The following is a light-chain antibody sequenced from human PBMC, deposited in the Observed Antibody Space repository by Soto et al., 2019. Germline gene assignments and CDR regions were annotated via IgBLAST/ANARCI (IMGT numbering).Light chain of an antibody. CDR2: GAS. J-gene: IGKJ4*01. Sequence: ETLLTQSPVTLSLSPGERATLSCRASRSVSSSYLAWYQQKPGQAPRLLIYGASSRATGIPDRFSGSGSGTDFTLTISRLEPEDFAVYYCQQHGRSRALTFGGGSKVDIK. V-gene: IGKV3-20*01. CDR3: QQHGRSRALT. CDR1: RSVSSSY.